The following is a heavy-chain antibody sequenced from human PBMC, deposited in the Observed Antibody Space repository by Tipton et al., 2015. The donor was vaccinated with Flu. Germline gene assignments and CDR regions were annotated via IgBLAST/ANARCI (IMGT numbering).Heavy chain of an antibody. CDR1: GDSISSHY. Sequence: LRLSCTVSGDSISSHYWSWIRQPAGKGLEWIGRIYISGNTQYNPPLKSRVTMSVDTSKNQFSLNLNSVTAAGTAVYYCARDQSTNWNYDFFDYWGQGTLVTVSS. V-gene: IGHV4-4*07. D-gene: IGHD1-7*01. CDR2: IYISGNT. CDR3: ARDQSTNWNYDFFDY. J-gene: IGHJ4*02.